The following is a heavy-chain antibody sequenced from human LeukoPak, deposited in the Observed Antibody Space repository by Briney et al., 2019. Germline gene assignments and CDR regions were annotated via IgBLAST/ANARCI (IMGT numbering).Heavy chain of an antibody. CDR1: GFSFDTYA. CDR2: ISVDGGTT. J-gene: IGHJ4*02. D-gene: IGHD2-21*02. CDR3: AKADCGGTCFLIDN. V-gene: IGHV3-43*02. Sequence: GGSLRLSCAASGFSFDTYAMHWVRQGPGKSLQWVSVISVDGGTTYYADSVKGRFTISRDSSKNSLYLQMNSLTTEDSALYYCAKADCGGTCFLIDNWGQGTLVTVSS.